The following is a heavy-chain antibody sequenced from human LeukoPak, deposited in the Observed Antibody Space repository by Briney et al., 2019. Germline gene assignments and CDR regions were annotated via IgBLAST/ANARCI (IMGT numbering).Heavy chain of an antibody. CDR1: GFTFSTYA. CDR3: ARDASGPNY. Sequence: PGGSLRLSCAASGFTFSTYAMSWVRQAPGKGLEWVSAINSGGGGTHYADSVKGRFTISRDNSKNTLYLQMNSLRAEDTAVYYCARDASGPNYWGQGTLVTVSS. D-gene: IGHD3-3*01. V-gene: IGHV3-23*01. J-gene: IGHJ4*02. CDR2: INSGGGGT.